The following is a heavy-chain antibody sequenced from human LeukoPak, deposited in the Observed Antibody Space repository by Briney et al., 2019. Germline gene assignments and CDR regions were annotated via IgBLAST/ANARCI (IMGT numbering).Heavy chain of an antibody. D-gene: IGHD3-10*01. CDR1: GFTFEYFV. CDR3: VRDVKYYFGSGSYQ. CDR2: IDTNEDLT. J-gene: IGHJ4*02. Sequence: GGSLRLSCVASGFTFEYFVMHWVRQYPGQGLEYVSGIDTNEDLTYYATSVKGRFTISRDNSKNTLYLQMDSVRPDDVGVYYCVRDVKYYFGSGSYQWGQGTLVSVSS. V-gene: IGHV3-64*01.